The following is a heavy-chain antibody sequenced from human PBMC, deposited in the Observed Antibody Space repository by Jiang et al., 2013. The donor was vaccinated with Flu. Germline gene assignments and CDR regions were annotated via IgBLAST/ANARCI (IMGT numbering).Heavy chain of an antibody. J-gene: IGHJ5*02. Sequence: TFTSYAMHWVRQAPGPRALSGWPGFTLAMVTQDFTVDSRAEVSITRDTSASTTYMELSSLRSEDTAIYYCARSYGDAPFDPWGQGTLVTVSS. D-gene: IGHD4-17*01. CDR1: TFTSYA. CDR3: ARSYGDAPFDP. V-gene: IGHV1-3*01. CDR2: FTLAMVT.